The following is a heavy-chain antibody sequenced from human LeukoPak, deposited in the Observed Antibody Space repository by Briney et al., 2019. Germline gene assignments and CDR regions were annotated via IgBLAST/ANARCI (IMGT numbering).Heavy chain of an antibody. CDR1: VCSFSNYA. V-gene: IGHV3-64D*09. D-gene: IGHD2-15*01. J-gene: IGHJ4*02. CDR2: ISSTGGST. Sequence: PGGSLRLSCSASVCSFSNYAMHWVCQAPGRGLECISTISSTGGSTYYADSVKGRFTISRDNSKNTLYLQMSSLRAEDTAVYYCVRDSSYCSGGRCSATYSFDYWGQGTRVTVSS. CDR3: VRDSSYCSGGRCSATYSFDY.